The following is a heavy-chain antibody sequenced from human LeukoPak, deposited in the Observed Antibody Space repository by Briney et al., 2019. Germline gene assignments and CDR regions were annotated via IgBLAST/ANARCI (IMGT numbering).Heavy chain of an antibody. V-gene: IGHV4-30-2*01. CDR3: ARTLGTAFDP. D-gene: IGHD3-16*01. J-gene: IGHJ5*02. Sequence: SQTLSLTCTVSGGSISSGGYYWSWIRQPPGEGLEWIGYIYHSGSTYYNPSLKSRVTISVDRSKNQFSLKLSSVTAADTAVYYCARTLGTAFDPWGQGTLVTVSS. CDR1: GGSISSGGYY. CDR2: IYHSGST.